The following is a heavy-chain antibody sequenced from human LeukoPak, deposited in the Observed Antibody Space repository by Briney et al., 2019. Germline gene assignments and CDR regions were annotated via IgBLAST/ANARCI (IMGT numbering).Heavy chain of an antibody. Sequence: GGSLRLSCAASGFTFSDYYMSWIRQAPGKGLEWVSYISSSGSTIYYADSVKGRFTISRDNAKNSLYLQMNSLRAEDTAVYYCARGVRYFDWLLPRGWFDPWGQGTPVTVSS. CDR3: ARGVRYFDWLLPRGWFDP. CDR1: GFTFSDYY. J-gene: IGHJ5*02. V-gene: IGHV3-11*04. CDR2: ISSSGSTI. D-gene: IGHD3-9*01.